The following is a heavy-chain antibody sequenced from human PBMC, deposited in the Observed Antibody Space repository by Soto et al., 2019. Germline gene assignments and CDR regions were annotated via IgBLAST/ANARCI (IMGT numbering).Heavy chain of an antibody. CDR2: IIPIFGTA. CDR1: GGTFSSYA. CDR3: ARGKIKRDGYNFWGFDY. D-gene: IGHD3-3*01. J-gene: IGHJ4*02. Sequence: SVKVSCKASGGTFSSYAISWVRQAPGQGLEWMGGIIPIFGTANYAQKFQGRVTITADESTSTAYMELSSLRSEDTAVYYCARGKIKRDGYNFWGFDYRGQGTLVTVSS. V-gene: IGHV1-69*13.